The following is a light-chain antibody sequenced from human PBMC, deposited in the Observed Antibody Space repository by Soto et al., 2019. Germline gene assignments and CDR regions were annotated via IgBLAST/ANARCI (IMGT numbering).Light chain of an antibody. CDR2: EVS. Sequence: QSVLTQPASVSGSPGQSITISCTGTSSDVGAYNSVSWYQQHPGKAPKLMIYEVSNRPSGVSNRFSGSKSGNTASLTISGLQAEDEADYYCTSYTTINTLVFGGGTKLTVL. CDR1: SSDVGAYNS. J-gene: IGLJ3*02. CDR3: TSYTTINTLV. V-gene: IGLV2-14*01.